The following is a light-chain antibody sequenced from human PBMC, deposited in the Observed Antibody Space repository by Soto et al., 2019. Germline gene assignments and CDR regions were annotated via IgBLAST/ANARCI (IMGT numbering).Light chain of an antibody. Sequence: EIVLTQSPGTLSLSPGERATLSCRASQSVSRTLAWYQHKPGQSPRLLIYGASIRATGIPDRFSGSGSGTDFTLTIRRLEFEDFALYSCQQFGGSYTFGQGTKLEMK. CDR2: GAS. J-gene: IGKJ2*01. CDR1: QSVSRT. V-gene: IGKV3-20*01. CDR3: QQFGGSYT.